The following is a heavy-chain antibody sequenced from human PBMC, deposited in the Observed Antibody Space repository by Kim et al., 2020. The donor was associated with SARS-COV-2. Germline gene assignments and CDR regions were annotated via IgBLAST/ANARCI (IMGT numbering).Heavy chain of an antibody. Sequence: GGSLRLSCAASGFTFSSYAMSWVRQAPGKGLEWVSAISGSGGSTYYADSVKGRFTISRDNSKNTLYLQMNSLRAEDTAGYYCAKDPPWVVVAEGDAFDIWGQGTMVTVSS. D-gene: IGHD3-22*01. CDR2: ISGSGGST. J-gene: IGHJ3*02. CDR1: GFTFSSYA. CDR3: AKDPPWVVVAEGDAFDI. V-gene: IGHV3-23*01.